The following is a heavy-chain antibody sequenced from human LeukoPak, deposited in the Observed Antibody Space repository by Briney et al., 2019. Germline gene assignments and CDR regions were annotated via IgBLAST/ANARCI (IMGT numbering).Heavy chain of an antibody. V-gene: IGHV3-53*01. Sequence: GGSLRLSCVVSGFSISYNYMSWVRQAPGKGLEWVSVIYSAGDSYYGDAVKGRFIISIDNSKNTVYLQMNRLRPEDTAVYYCASHYCSAGSWYFDGWGQGTLVTVSS. D-gene: IGHD2-8*02. CDR2: IYSAGDS. CDR1: GFSISYNY. CDR3: ASHYCSAGSWYFDG. J-gene: IGHJ4*02.